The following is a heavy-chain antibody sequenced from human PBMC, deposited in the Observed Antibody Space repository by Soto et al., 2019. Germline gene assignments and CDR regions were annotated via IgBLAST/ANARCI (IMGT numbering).Heavy chain of an antibody. D-gene: IGHD6-19*01. CDR3: ARPKGSYGSGYYYFDY. CDR1: GGTFSTYA. V-gene: IGHV1-69*13. J-gene: IGHJ4*02. Sequence: GASVKVSCKTSGGTFSTYAIYWVRQAPGQGLEWMGAIIPLFGTADYAQKFQGRVTITADESTSTASMELSSLRSEDTAVYYCARPKGSYGSGYYYFDYWGQGTLVTVSS. CDR2: IIPLFGTA.